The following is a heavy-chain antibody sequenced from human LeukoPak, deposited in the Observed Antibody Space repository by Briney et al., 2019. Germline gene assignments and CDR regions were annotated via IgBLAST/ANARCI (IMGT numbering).Heavy chain of an antibody. V-gene: IGHV3-30*02. J-gene: IGHJ4*02. CDR2: IRYDGSNK. CDR3: AEDLDYGDPHVGY. CDR1: GFTFSSYG. D-gene: IGHD4-17*01. Sequence: QPGGSLRLACAASGFTFSSYGMPWVRQAPGKGLEWVAFIRYDGSNKYYADSVKGRFTISRDNSKNTLYLQMNSLRAEDTAVYYCAEDLDYGDPHVGYWGQGTLVTVSS.